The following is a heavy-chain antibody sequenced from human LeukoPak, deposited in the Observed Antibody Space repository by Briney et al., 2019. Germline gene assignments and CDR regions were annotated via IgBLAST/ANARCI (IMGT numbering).Heavy chain of an antibody. Sequence: GGSLRLSCAASGFTVSSNYMSWVRQAPGKGLEWVSVIYSGGSTYYADSVKGRFTISRDNSKDTLYLQMNSLRAEDTAVYYCARAIGSYSFKFDYWGQGTLVTVSS. J-gene: IGHJ4*02. D-gene: IGHD1-26*01. CDR2: IYSGGST. CDR1: GFTVSSNY. CDR3: ARAIGSYSFKFDY. V-gene: IGHV3-66*01.